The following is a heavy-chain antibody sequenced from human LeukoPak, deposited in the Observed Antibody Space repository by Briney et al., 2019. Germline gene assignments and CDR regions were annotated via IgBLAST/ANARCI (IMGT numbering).Heavy chain of an antibody. V-gene: IGHV3-21*01. Sequence: GGSLRLSCVGSEITFSNYNMNWVRQAPGKGLEWVSSVSSASSFIYYADSVKGRFTISRDNAKNSLYLQMNSLRAEDTAVYYCATAFDIWGQGTMVTVSS. CDR1: EITFSNYN. CDR2: VSSASSFI. J-gene: IGHJ3*02. CDR3: ATAFDI.